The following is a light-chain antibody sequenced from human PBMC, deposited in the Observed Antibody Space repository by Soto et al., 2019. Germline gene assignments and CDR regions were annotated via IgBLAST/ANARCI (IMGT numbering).Light chain of an antibody. CDR2: DVT. CDR3: SSYTSSSTVI. J-gene: IGLJ2*01. V-gene: IGLV2-14*03. CDR1: YDDIGYYNY. Sequence: QSALTQPASVSGSPGQSNTISCTGTYDDIGYYNYVAWYQRQPGNAPRLVMYDVTNRPSGTSHRFPGSRSGNTASLTISGLRAEDEATYFCSSYTSSSTVIFGGGTKLTVL.